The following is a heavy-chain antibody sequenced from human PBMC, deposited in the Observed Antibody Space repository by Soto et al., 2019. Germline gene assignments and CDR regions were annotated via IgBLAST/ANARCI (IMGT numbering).Heavy chain of an antibody. CDR3: ASNRGLGDDWFDP. Sequence: AASVKVSFKASGYTFTSYAMHWVRQAPGQRLEWMGWINAGNGNTKYSQKFQGRVTITRDTSASTAYMELSSLRSEDTAVYYCASNRGLGDDWFDPWGQGTLVTVSS. J-gene: IGHJ5*02. V-gene: IGHV1-3*01. CDR1: GYTFTSYA. CDR2: INAGNGNT. D-gene: IGHD7-27*01.